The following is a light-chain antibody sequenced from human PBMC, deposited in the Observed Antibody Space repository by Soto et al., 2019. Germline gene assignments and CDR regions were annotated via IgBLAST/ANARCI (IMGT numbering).Light chain of an antibody. CDR3: QQFAISTT. Sequence: QMTQSPSTLSASIGDRVTITCRASHNIERWMAWYQQKPGKAPSLLIFDASTLHSGVPSRFSGSGSGTDFTLTISSLQPDDFATYYCQQFAISTTFGQGTKVDIK. CDR1: HNIERW. V-gene: IGKV1-5*01. J-gene: IGKJ1*01. CDR2: DAS.